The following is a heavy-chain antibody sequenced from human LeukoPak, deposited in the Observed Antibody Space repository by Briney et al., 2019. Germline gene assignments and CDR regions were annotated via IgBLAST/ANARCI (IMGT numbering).Heavy chain of an antibody. Sequence: GGSLRLSCAASGFTFSSYAMSWVRQAPGKGLEWVPAISGSGGSTYYADSVKGRFTISRDNSKNTLYLQMNSLRAEDTAVYYCARHRTWELLNYFDYWGQGTLVTVSS. CDR3: ARHRTWELLNYFDY. J-gene: IGHJ4*02. D-gene: IGHD1-26*01. CDR1: GFTFSSYA. CDR2: ISGSGGST. V-gene: IGHV3-23*01.